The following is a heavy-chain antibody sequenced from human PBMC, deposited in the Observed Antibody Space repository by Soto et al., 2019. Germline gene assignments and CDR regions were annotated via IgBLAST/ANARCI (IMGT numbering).Heavy chain of an antibody. CDR2: IIPIFGTA. CDR3: ARRQGPPYDFWSGYYPRGYYYYGMDV. Sequence: GASVKVSCKASGGTFSSYAISWVRQAPGQGLEWMGGIIPIFGTANYAQKFQGRVTITADESTSTAYMELSSLRSEDTAVYYCARRQGPPYDFWSGYYPRGYYYYGMDVWGQGTTVTVSS. CDR1: GGTFSSYA. D-gene: IGHD3-3*01. J-gene: IGHJ6*02. V-gene: IGHV1-69*13.